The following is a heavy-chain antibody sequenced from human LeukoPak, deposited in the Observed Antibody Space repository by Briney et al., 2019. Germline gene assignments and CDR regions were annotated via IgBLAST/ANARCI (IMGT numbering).Heavy chain of an antibody. V-gene: IGHV1-69*04. CDR3: ARDLISGAEIDY. J-gene: IGHJ4*02. CDR1: GGTFSSYA. CDR2: IIPILGIA. D-gene: IGHD1-26*01. Sequence: ASVKVSCKASGGTFSSYAISWVRQAPGQGLEWMGRIIPILGIANYARKFQGRVTITADKSTSTAYMELSSLRSEDTAVYYCARDLISGAEIDYWGQGTLVTVSS.